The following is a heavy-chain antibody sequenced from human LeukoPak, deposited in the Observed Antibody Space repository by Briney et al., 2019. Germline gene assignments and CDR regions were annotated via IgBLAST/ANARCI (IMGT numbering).Heavy chain of an antibody. Sequence: GGSLRLSCAASGFAFSSYSMNWVRQAPGKGLEWVSSISSSSSYIYYADSVKGRFTISRDNAKNSLYLQMNSLRAGDTAVYYCARLEGYYDFWSGYYQEFDPWGQGTLVTVSS. V-gene: IGHV3-21*01. D-gene: IGHD3-3*01. CDR2: ISSSSSYI. CDR3: ARLEGYYDFWSGYYQEFDP. J-gene: IGHJ5*02. CDR1: GFAFSSYS.